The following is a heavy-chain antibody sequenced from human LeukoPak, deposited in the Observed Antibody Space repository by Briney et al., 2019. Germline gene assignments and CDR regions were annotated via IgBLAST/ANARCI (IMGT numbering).Heavy chain of an antibody. D-gene: IGHD3-22*01. CDR1: GGSFSGYY. Sequence: PSETLSLTCAVCGGSFSGYYWSWIRQPPGKGLVWIGEINHSGSTNYNPSLKSRVTISVDTSKNQFSLKLSSVTAADTAVYYCAGDSSGTIPEDYWRQGTLVTVSS. V-gene: IGHV4-34*01. CDR2: INHSGST. CDR3: AGDSSGTIPEDY. J-gene: IGHJ4*02.